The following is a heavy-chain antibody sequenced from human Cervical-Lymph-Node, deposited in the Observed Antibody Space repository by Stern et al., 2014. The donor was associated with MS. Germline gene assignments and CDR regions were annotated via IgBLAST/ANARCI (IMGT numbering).Heavy chain of an antibody. V-gene: IGHV5-51*03. D-gene: IGHD3-10*01. CDR3: ARKTGGFDR. J-gene: IGHJ4*02. Sequence: EVQLEESGAEVKKPGESLRISCKGSGYGFTDYWIGWVRQVPGRGLEWMGTIYPGNLDPKSGPPSQAQATISADQSTTPASLQWRGLKASDTAIYYCARKTGGFDRWGQGTLVTVSS. CDR2: IYPGNLDP. CDR1: GYGFTDYW.